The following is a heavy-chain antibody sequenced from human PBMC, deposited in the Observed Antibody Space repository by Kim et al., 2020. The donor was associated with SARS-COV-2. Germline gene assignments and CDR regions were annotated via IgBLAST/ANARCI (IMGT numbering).Heavy chain of an antibody. V-gene: IGHV4-61*01. J-gene: IGHJ6*02. CDR1: GGSVSSSSYY. CDR2: IYYSGST. D-gene: IGHD1-20*01. CDR3: ASSQGPITTDYYYYYGMDV. Sequence: SETLSLTCTVSGGSVSSSSYYWSWIRQPPGKGLEWIGYIYYSGSTNYNPSLKSRVTISVDTSKNQFSLKLSSVTAADTAVYYCASSQGPITTDYYYYYGMDVWGQGTTVTVSS.